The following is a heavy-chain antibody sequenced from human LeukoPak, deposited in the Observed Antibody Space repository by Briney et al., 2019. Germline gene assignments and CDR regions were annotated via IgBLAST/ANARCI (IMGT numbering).Heavy chain of an antibody. D-gene: IGHD6-13*01. Sequence: SETLSLTCTVSGGSLSSGSYYWSWIRQPAGKGLEWIGRIYTSGSTNYNPSLKSRVTISVDTSKNQFSLKLSSVTAADTAVYYCARIAAAGPSYYYYYMDVWGKGTTVTVSS. CDR3: ARIAAAGPSYYYYYMDV. CDR1: GGSLSSGSYY. V-gene: IGHV4-61*02. CDR2: IYTSGST. J-gene: IGHJ6*03.